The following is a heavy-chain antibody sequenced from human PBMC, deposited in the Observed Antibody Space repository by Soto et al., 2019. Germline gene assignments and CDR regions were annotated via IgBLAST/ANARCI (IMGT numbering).Heavy chain of an antibody. CDR3: AKGRLGAVAGTMDY. CDR2: ISYDGSNK. V-gene: IGHV3-30*18. Sequence: PGGSLRLSCAASGFTFRSYGMHWVLLGPGKRLGWVACISYDGSNKYYADSVKGRFTISRDNSKNTLYLQMNSLRAEETAVYYCAKGRLGAVAGTMDYWGQGT. D-gene: IGHD6-19*01. CDR1: GFTFRSYG. J-gene: IGHJ4*02.